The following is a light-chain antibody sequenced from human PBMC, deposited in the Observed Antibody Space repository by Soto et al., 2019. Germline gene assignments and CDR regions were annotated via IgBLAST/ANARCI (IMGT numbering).Light chain of an antibody. J-gene: IGLJ2*01. CDR1: SSNIGAGCD. Sequence: QSVLTQPPSVSGAPGQRVTISCTGSSSNIGAGCDVHWYQQLPGTAPKLLIYANSNRPSGVPDRFSGSKSGTSASLAITGRQAEDEADYYCQSYDSSLSVVFGGGTKLTVL. CDR3: QSYDSSLSVV. V-gene: IGLV1-40*01. CDR2: ANS.